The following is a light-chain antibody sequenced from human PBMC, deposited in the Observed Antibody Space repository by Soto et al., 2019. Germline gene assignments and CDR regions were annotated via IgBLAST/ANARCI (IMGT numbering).Light chain of an antibody. CDR1: QTITNN. V-gene: IGKV3-15*01. Sequence: EIVMTQSPATLSVSPGERATLSCRASQTITNNLAWYQQKPGQAPRLLIYDASTSATGVPARFSGSGSGTEFTLTISSLQSEDFALYYCQQYNNCPPPTFGQGTKVEIK. CDR2: DAS. J-gene: IGKJ1*01. CDR3: QQYNNCPPPT.